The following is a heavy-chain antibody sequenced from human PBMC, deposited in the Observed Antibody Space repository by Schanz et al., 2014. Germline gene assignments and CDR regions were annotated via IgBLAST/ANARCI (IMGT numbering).Heavy chain of an antibody. CDR1: GDSISSTSYY. CDR3: ARLWGGWRIPDY. CDR2: IYYSGST. D-gene: IGHD6-19*01. Sequence: QLQMQESGPGLVKPSETLSLTCSVSGDSISSTSYYWGWIRQPPGKGLEWIGSIYYSGSTYYNASLKMRATISLDTSKTQFSLKLNSVTAADSAVYYCARLWGGWRIPDYWGQGTLVTVSS. V-gene: IGHV4-39*01. J-gene: IGHJ4*02.